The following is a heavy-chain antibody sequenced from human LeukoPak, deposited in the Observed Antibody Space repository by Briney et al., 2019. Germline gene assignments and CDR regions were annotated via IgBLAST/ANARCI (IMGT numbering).Heavy chain of an antibody. J-gene: IGHJ4*02. CDR3: ARDQEAFDY. CDR1: GYTFTGYY. CDR2: TYPRDGST. Sequence: ASVKVSCKASGYTFTGYYIHWVRQAPGQGLEWMGMTYPRDGSTSYAQKFQGRVTVTRDTSTSTVHMELSGLRSEDTAVYYCARDQEAFDYWGQGTLVTVSS. V-gene: IGHV1-46*01.